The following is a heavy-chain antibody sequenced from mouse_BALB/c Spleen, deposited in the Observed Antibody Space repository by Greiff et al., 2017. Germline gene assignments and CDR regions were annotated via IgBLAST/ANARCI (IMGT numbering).Heavy chain of an antibody. D-gene: IGHD1-2*01. CDR2: IYPGDGST. V-gene: IGHV1S56*01. Sequence: VQVVESGPELVQPGALVKISCKASGYTFTSYDINWVKQRPGQGLEWIGWIYPGDGSTKYNEKFKGKATLTADKSSSTAYLQLSSLTSENSAVYFYARSLITTAAVGAMDYWGQGTSVTVSS. J-gene: IGHJ4*01. CDR3: ARSLITTAAVGAMDY. CDR1: GYTFTSYD.